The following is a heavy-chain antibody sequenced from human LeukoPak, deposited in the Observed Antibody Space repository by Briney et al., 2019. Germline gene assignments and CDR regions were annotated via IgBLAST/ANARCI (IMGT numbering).Heavy chain of an antibody. D-gene: IGHD5-18*01. CDR3: ARAGVNSYGYYYYYYMDV. Sequence: SETLSLTCTVSGGSISNYYWSWIRQPPGKGLEWIGYIYYNGSTNYNPSLKSRVTFSVDTSKNHFSLKLGSVTAADTAMYYCARAGVNSYGYYYYYYMDVWGKGTTVTVSS. CDR1: GGSISNYY. J-gene: IGHJ6*03. V-gene: IGHV4-59*01. CDR2: IYYNGST.